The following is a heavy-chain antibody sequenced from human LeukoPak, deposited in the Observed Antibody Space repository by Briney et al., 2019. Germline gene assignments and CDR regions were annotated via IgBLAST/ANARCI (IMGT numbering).Heavy chain of an antibody. Sequence: PGGSLRLSCAASGFTFSSYEMNWVRQAPGKGLEWVSYISSSGSTIYYADSVKGRFTISRDNAKNSLYLQMNSLRAEDTAVYYCARAYSSGWYEAFDIWGQGTMVTVSS. CDR1: GFTFSSYE. CDR2: ISSSGSTI. V-gene: IGHV3-48*03. D-gene: IGHD6-19*01. CDR3: ARAYSSGWYEAFDI. J-gene: IGHJ3*02.